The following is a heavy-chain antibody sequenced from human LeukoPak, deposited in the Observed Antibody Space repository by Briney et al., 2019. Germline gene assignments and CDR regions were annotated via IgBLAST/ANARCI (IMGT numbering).Heavy chain of an antibody. D-gene: IGHD3-9*01. V-gene: IGHV4-34*01. CDR1: GGSFSGYY. CDR2: INHSGST. Sequence: SETLSLTCAVYGGSFSGYYWSWIRQPPGKGLEWIGEINHSGSTNYNPSLKSRVTISVDTSKNQFSLKLSSVTAADTAVYYCARDGVDILTGYADYWGQGTLVTVSS. J-gene: IGHJ4*02. CDR3: ARDGVDILTGYADY.